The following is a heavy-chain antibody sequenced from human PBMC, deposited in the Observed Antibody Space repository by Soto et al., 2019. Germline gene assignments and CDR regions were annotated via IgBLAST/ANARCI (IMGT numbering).Heavy chain of an antibody. Sequence: SETLSLTCTVSGGSISSGDNCWSWIRQTPGRGLEWIGHIYNGGSTYSNPSLRSRVSISVDTSKNQFSLDLSSVTAADTAVYYCHAHHYYDSSGLIDYWGQGTLVTVS. CDR1: GGSISSGDNC. J-gene: IGHJ4*02. D-gene: IGHD3-22*01. CDR2: IYNGGST. CDR3: HAHHYYDSSGLIDY. V-gene: IGHV4-30-4*01.